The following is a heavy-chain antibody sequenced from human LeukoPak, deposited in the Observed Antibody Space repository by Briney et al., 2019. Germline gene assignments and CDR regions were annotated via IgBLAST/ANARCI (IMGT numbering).Heavy chain of an antibody. CDR2: ISYDGSNK. D-gene: IGHD3-22*01. CDR1: GFTFSSYA. V-gene: IGHV3-30*18. J-gene: IGHJ4*02. CDR3: AKLSYYDSSGSRDY. Sequence: GGSLRLSCAASGFTFSSYAMSWVRQAPGKGLEWVAVISYDGSNKYYADSVKGRFTISRDNSKNTLYLQMNSLRAEDTAVYYCAKLSYYDSSGSRDYWGQGTLVTVSS.